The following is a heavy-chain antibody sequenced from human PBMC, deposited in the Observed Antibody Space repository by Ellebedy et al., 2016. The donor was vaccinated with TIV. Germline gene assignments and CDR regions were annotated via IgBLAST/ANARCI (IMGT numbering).Heavy chain of an antibody. Sequence: GESLKISCAASGFTFSSYAMSWVRQAPGKGLEWVSAISGSGGSTYYADSVKGRFTISRDNSKNTLYLQMNSLRAEDTAVYYCAKGYGDYFYYFDYWGQGTLVTVSS. CDR1: GFTFSSYA. CDR2: ISGSGGST. J-gene: IGHJ4*02. D-gene: IGHD4-17*01. CDR3: AKGYGDYFYYFDY. V-gene: IGHV3-23*01.